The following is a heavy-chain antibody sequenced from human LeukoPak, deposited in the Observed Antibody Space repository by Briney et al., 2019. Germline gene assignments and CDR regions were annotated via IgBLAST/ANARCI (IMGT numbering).Heavy chain of an antibody. J-gene: IGHJ5*02. Sequence: GGSLRLSCAASGFTFSSYWMSWVRQAPGKGLEWVANIKQDGSEKYYVDSVKGRFTISRDNAKNSLYLQMNSLRAEDTAVYYWARDLGLPTSYYDFWSGYYTISSGLDPWGQGTLVTVSS. CDR3: ARDLGLPTSYYDFWSGYYTISSGLDP. CDR2: IKQDGSEK. CDR1: GFTFSSYW. D-gene: IGHD3-3*01. V-gene: IGHV3-7*01.